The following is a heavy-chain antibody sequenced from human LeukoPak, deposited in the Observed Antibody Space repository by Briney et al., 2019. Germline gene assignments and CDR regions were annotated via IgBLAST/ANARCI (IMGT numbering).Heavy chain of an antibody. CDR1: GGNFKDAN. CDR3: AIFMRGALDV. Sequence: SVKVSCKTSGGNFKDANINWVRQAPGQGLEWVGRVIPTLGIPNYAQNFEGRVTIKGDISTSTAYMEVNSLRPDDTAVYYCAIFMRGALDVCGQGTMVTVSS. J-gene: IGHJ6*02. D-gene: IGHD1-26*01. CDR2: VIPTLGIP. V-gene: IGHV1-69*02.